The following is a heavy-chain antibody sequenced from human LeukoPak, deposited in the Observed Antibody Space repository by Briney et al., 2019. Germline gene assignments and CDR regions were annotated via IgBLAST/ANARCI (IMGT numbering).Heavy chain of an antibody. CDR1: GGSISNYY. J-gene: IGHJ5*02. CDR3: ARDFLYSSGWYGWLDP. D-gene: IGHD6-19*01. V-gene: IGHV4-4*07. CDR2: IYTSGST. Sequence: ASETLSLTCTVSGGSISNYYWSWIRQPAGKGLEWIGRIYTSGSTNYNPSLKSRVTMSVDTSKNQFSLKLSSVTAADTAVYYCARDFLYSSGWYGWLDPWGQGTLVTVSS.